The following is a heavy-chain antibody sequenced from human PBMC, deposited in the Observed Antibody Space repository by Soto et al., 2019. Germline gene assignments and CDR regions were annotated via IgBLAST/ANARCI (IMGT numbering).Heavy chain of an antibody. CDR1: GGSISSYY. Sequence: SETLSLTCTVSGGSISSYYWSCIRQPPEKGLEWIGYIYYSGSTNHNPSLKSRVTISVDTSKNPFSLEVSSVTAADTAVYYCARAPDIAMATVFDYWGQGTLVTVSS. CDR3: ARAPDIAMATVFDY. D-gene: IGHD5-18*01. CDR2: IYYSGST. J-gene: IGHJ4*02. V-gene: IGHV4-59*01.